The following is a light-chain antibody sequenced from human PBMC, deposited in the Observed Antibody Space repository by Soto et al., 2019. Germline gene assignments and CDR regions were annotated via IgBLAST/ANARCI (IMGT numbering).Light chain of an antibody. CDR2: EVS. J-gene: IGLJ2*01. CDR3: GSYGGSNTVV. Sequence: QSVLTQPPSASGSPGQSVTISCTGSSSEVGGYNYVSWYQQHPGKAPKLMIYEVSKRPSGVPDRLSGSKSGNTASLTVSGLQAEDEADYYCGSYGGSNTVVFGGGTQLTVL. CDR1: SSEVGGYNY. V-gene: IGLV2-8*01.